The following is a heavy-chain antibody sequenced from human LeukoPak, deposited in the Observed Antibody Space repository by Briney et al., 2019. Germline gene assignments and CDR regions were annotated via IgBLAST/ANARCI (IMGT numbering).Heavy chain of an antibody. V-gene: IGHV3-48*02. Sequence: GGSLRLSCAASGITFSRYAMNWVRQAPGQGLEWVSYISSISNYIQYADSVKGRFTISRDNAKNSLYLQMNSLRDEDTAVYYCASDQSIGTDLRYFFDYWGQGTLVTVSS. CDR1: GITFSRYA. J-gene: IGHJ4*02. D-gene: IGHD3-9*01. CDR2: ISSISNYI. CDR3: ASDQSIGTDLRYFFDY.